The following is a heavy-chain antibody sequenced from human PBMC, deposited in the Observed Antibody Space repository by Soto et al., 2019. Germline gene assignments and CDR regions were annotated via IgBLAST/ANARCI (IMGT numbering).Heavy chain of an antibody. V-gene: IGHV3-9*01. J-gene: IGHJ4*02. CDR1: GFIFDDYA. CDR3: AKDRPFIVGATCFEY. CDR2: ISWNSGSI. D-gene: IGHD1-26*01. Sequence: GGSLRLSCTASGFIFDDYAMHWVRQAPGKGLEWVSGISWNSGSIDYADSVKGRFTISRDNAKNSLYLQMNNLRAEDTAFYYCAKDRPFIVGATCFEYWGQVTAVTVSS.